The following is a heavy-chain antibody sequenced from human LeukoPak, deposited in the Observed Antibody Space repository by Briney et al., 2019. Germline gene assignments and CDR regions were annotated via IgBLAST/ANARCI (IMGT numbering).Heavy chain of an antibody. V-gene: IGHV3-66*01. CDR2: IYSGGST. J-gene: IGHJ5*02. CDR3: ARDLYGSGSYSP. D-gene: IGHD3-10*01. CDR1: GFTVSSDY. Sequence: PGGSLRLSCAASGFTVSSDYMSWVRQAPGKGLEWVSVIYSGGSTYYADSVKGRFTISRDNSKNTLYLQMNSLRAEDTAVYYCARDLYGSGSYSPWGQGTLVTVSS.